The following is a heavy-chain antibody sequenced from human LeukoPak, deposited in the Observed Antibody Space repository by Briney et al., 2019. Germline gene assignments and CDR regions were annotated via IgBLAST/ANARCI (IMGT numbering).Heavy chain of an antibody. CDR1: GYTLTELS. J-gene: IGHJ3*02. CDR2: FDPEDGET. V-gene: IGHV1-24*01. Sequence: ASVKVSCKVSGYTLTELSMHWVRQAPGKGLEWMGGFDPEDGETIYAQKFQGRVTMTEDTSTDTAYMELSSLRSEDTAVYYCATGGAQWELRGGAFDIWGQGTMVTVSS. CDR3: ATGGAQWELRGGAFDI. D-gene: IGHD1-26*01.